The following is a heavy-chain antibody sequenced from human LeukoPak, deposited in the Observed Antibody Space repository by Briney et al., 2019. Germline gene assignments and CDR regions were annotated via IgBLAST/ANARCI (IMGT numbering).Heavy chain of an antibody. CDR3: ASQVIDFWKYGMDV. V-gene: IGHV1-18*01. CDR1: GYTFTSYD. J-gene: IGHJ6*02. CDR2: MNPNSGNT. Sequence: ASVKVSCKASGYTFTSYDINWVRQATGQGLEWMGWMNPNSGNTNYAQKLQGRVTMTTDTSTSTAYMELRSLRSDDTAAYYCASQVIDFWKYGMDVWGQGTTVTVSS. D-gene: IGHD3-3*01.